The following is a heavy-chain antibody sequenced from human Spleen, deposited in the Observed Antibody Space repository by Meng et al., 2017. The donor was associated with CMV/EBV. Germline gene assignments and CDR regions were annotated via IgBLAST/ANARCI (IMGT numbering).Heavy chain of an antibody. Sequence: VKVSCKASGYSFVDYYIHWVRQAPGQGPEWMGWINPSNGDTDYAHNFQGRVTMTRDTSISTVSMELNSLTSDDTAMYYCARNADACSGGACPSWWLDPWGQGTLVTVSS. V-gene: IGHV1-2*02. D-gene: IGHD2-15*01. J-gene: IGHJ5*02. CDR3: ARNADACSGGACPSWWLDP. CDR2: INPSNGDT. CDR1: GYSFVDYY.